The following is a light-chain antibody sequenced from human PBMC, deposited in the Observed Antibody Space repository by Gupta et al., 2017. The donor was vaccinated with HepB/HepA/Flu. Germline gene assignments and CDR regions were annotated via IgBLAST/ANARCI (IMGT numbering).Light chain of an antibody. V-gene: IGKV3-15*01. Sequence: EIVMTQSLATLSVSPGERATLSCRASQSVSSNLAWYQQKPGQAPRLLIYGASTRATGIPAKFSGSGSGTEFTLTVSSLQSEDSAVYYCQQYNNWPPLTFGGGTKVEIK. J-gene: IGKJ4*01. CDR3: QQYNNWPPLT. CDR2: GAS. CDR1: QSVSSN.